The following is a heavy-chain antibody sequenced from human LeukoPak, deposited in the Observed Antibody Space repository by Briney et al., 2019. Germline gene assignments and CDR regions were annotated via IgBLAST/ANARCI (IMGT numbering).Heavy chain of an antibody. J-gene: IGHJ4*02. CDR2: INSDGSGT. D-gene: IGHD2-21*01. V-gene: IGHV3-74*01. Sequence: GGSLRLSCAASGFTFSTYWMHWVRQAPGKGLVWVSRINSDGSGTGFADSLNGRFTISRDNAKNILYLQMNSPRAEDTAVYYCVREFYSALWDWGQGTLVTVSS. CDR3: VREFYSALWD. CDR1: GFTFSTYW.